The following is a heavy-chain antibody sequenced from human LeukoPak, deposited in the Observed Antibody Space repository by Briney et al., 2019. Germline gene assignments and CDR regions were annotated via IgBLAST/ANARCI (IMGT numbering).Heavy chain of an antibody. V-gene: IGHV3-53*01. CDR3: ARVLRYFDWTYYYGMDV. Sequence: GGSLRLSCAASGFTVSSNYMSWVRQAPGKGLEWVSVIYSGGSTYYADSVKGRFTISRDNSKNTLYLQMNGLRAEDTAVYYCARVLRYFDWTYYYGMDVWGQGTTVTVSS. D-gene: IGHD3-9*01. J-gene: IGHJ6*02. CDR2: IYSGGST. CDR1: GFTVSSNY.